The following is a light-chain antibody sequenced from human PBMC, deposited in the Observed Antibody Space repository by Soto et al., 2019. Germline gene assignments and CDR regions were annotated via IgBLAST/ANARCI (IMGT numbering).Light chain of an antibody. CDR1: QSIRSW. CDR2: KAS. J-gene: IGKJ4*01. V-gene: IGKV1-5*03. CDR3: QQYDSYCT. Sequence: DIQMTQSPSTLSASVGDRVTITCRASQSIRSWLGWYQQKPGKAPRLLIYKASSLESGVPSRFSGSGSGTEFTLTISSLQPDDSATYYCQQYDSYCTFGGGTKVDIK.